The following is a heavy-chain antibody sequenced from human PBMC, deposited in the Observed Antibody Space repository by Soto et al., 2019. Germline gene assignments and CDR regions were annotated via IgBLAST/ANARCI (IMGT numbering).Heavy chain of an antibody. CDR2: ISAYNGKT. J-gene: IGHJ4*02. V-gene: IGHV1-18*01. Sequence: QIQLVQSGVEVKKPGASVKVSCKASGYTFISYGISCVRQAPGPGLEWMGWISAYNGKTNYAQKFQGRVTMSTDTSTRTAYMELRSLISDDTAVYYGARGWSSSSPLDYWGQGAVVTVSS. D-gene: IGHD6-13*01. CDR3: ARGWSSSSPLDY. CDR1: GYTFISYG.